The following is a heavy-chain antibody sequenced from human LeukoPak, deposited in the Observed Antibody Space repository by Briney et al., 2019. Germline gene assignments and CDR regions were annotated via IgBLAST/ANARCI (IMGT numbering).Heavy chain of an antibody. D-gene: IGHD4-23*01. CDR1: GYIFTDYY. V-gene: IGHV1-2*02. J-gene: IGHJ3*02. CDR2: FNPASGGT. Sequence: ASVKVSCKASGYIFTDYYMHWVRQAPGQGLEWMGWFNPASGGTKYAQKFQGRVTMTRDTSINTAYMELSSLGLDDTAVYYYARGLYYGGNQRAHDAFDIWGQGTLVTVSS. CDR3: ARGLYYGGNQRAHDAFDI.